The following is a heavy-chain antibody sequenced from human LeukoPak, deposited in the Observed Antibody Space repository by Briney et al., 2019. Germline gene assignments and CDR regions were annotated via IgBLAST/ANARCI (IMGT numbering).Heavy chain of an antibody. CDR1: GFTFSSYA. CDR2: ISGSGGST. J-gene: IGHJ6*02. CDR3: ARDRQGYDSSGYLYPYGMDV. D-gene: IGHD3-22*01. V-gene: IGHV3-23*01. Sequence: GGSLRLSCAASGFTFSSYAMSWVRQAPGKGLEWVSAISGSGGSTYYADSVKGRFTISRDNSKNTLYLQMNSLRAEDTAVYYCARDRQGYDSSGYLYPYGMDVWGQGTTVTVSS.